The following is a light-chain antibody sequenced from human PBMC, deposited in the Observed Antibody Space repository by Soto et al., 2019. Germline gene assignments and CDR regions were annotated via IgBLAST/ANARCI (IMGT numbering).Light chain of an antibody. CDR2: DVS. CDR3: CSYAASYTWV. V-gene: IGLV2-11*01. J-gene: IGLJ3*02. CDR1: SSDVGGYNY. Sequence: QSALTQPRSVSGSPGQSVTISCTGTSSDVGGYNYVSWYQQHPGKAPKLMIYDVSKRRSGVPDRFSGSKSGNTASLTISGLQAEDEADYYCCSYAASYTWVFGGGTKLTVL.